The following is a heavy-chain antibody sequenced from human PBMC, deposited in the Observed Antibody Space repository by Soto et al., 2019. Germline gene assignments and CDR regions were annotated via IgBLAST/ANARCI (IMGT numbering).Heavy chain of an antibody. CDR3: ARDSTGSGWYGVVNYYYYGMDV. CDR1: GYTFTSYY. V-gene: IGHV1-46*01. CDR2: INPSGGST. D-gene: IGHD6-19*01. Sequence: ASVKVSCKASGYTFTSYYMHWVRQAPGQGLEWMGIINPSGGSTSYAQKFQGRVTMTRDTSTSTVYMELSSLRSEDTAVYYCARDSTGSGWYGVVNYYYYGMDVWGQGTTVTVS. J-gene: IGHJ6*02.